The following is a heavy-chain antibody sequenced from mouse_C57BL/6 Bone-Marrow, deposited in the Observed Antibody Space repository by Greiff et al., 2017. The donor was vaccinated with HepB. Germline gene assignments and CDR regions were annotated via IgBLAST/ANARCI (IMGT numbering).Heavy chain of an antibody. V-gene: IGHV5-6*01. CDR3: ARQGYYYGSYWYFDV. Sequence: EVMLVESGGDLVKPGGSLKLSCAASGFTFSSYGMSWVRQTPDKRLEWVATISSGGSYTYYPDSVKGRFTISRDNAKNTLYLQMSSLKSEDTAMYYCARQGYYYGSYWYFDVWGTGTTVTVSS. D-gene: IGHD1-1*01. J-gene: IGHJ1*03. CDR1: GFTFSSYG. CDR2: ISSGGSYT.